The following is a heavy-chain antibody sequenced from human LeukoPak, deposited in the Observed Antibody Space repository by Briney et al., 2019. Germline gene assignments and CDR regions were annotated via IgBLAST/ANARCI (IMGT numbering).Heavy chain of an antibody. Sequence: QPGGSLRLSCAASGFTFDDYAMHWVRQAPGKGLEWVSGISWNSGSIGYADSVKGRFTISRDNAKNSLYLQMNSLRAEDTALYYCAKEKSYGYVVDAFDIWGQGTMVTVSS. CDR1: GFTFDDYA. D-gene: IGHD5-18*01. CDR2: ISWNSGSI. J-gene: IGHJ3*02. V-gene: IGHV3-9*01. CDR3: AKEKSYGYVVDAFDI.